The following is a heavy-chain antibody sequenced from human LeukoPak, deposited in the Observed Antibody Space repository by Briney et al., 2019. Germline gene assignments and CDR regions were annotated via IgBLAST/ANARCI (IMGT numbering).Heavy chain of an antibody. CDR2: IKANSGGT. D-gene: IGHD1-1*01. V-gene: IGHV1-2*02. Sequence: ASVKVSCKASGYNFTGYYMHWVRQAPGQGLEWMGWIKANSGGTNYAQKFQGRVTMTRDTSISTAYMELSRLRFDDTAVYYCARHKVQLELGGYYYGMDVWGQGTTVTVSS. CDR1: GYNFTGYY. J-gene: IGHJ6*02. CDR3: ARHKVQLELGGYYYGMDV.